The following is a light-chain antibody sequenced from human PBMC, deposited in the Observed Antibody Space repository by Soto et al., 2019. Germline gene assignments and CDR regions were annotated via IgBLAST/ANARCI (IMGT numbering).Light chain of an antibody. CDR1: SSDVGGYNY. J-gene: IGLJ3*02. CDR3: SSYTSSSTYWV. CDR2: DVS. Sequence: QYALTQPAYVSGSPGQSITISCTGTSSDVGGYNYVSWYQQHPGKAPKLMIYDVSNRPSGVSNHFSGSKSGNTASLTISGLQAEDEADYYCSSYTSSSTYWVFGGGTKLTVL. V-gene: IGLV2-14*01.